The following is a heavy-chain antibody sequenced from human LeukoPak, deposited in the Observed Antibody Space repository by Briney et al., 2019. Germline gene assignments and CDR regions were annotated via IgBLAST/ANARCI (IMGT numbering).Heavy chain of an antibody. J-gene: IGHJ4*02. CDR3: ARLGSYHDF. Sequence: PSGTLSLTCTVSGASISNYYWSWIRPTPEKGLEWMGHTHSSGGRGYYRSLKSRLTLSINTSRTQLSLKLPSVTDADTAVYFCARLGSYHDFWGQGALVTVSS. D-gene: IGHD1-26*01. CDR1: GASISNYY. CDR2: THSSGGR. V-gene: IGHV4-4*09.